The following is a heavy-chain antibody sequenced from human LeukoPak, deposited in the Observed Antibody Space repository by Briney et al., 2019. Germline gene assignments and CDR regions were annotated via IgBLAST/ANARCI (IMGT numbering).Heavy chain of an antibody. CDR3: TTDSGGYYTVDY. CDR1: GFTFSNAW. D-gene: IGHD3-22*01. CDR2: IKSKSDGGTT. V-gene: IGHV3-15*01. J-gene: IGHJ4*02. Sequence: KPGGSLRLSCAVSGFTFSNAWMSWVRQAPGKGLEWVGRIKSKSDGGTTDYAAPVKGRFTISRDDSKNTLYLQMNSLKTEDTAMYYCTTDSGGYYTVDYWGQGTLVTVSS.